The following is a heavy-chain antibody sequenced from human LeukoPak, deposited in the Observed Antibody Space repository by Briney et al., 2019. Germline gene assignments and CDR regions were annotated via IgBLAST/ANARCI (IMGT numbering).Heavy chain of an antibody. CDR1: GFTFSSYA. D-gene: IGHD4-17*01. V-gene: IGHV3-23*01. J-gene: IGHJ4*02. CDR3: AKPPSPKYDYGDYDGVY. Sequence: HPGGSLRLSCAASGFTFSSYAMSWVRQAPGKGLEWVSAISGSGGSTYYADSVKGRFTISRDNSKNTLYLQMNSLRAEDTAVYYCAKPPSPKYDYGDYDGVYWGQGTLVTVSS. CDR2: ISGSGGST.